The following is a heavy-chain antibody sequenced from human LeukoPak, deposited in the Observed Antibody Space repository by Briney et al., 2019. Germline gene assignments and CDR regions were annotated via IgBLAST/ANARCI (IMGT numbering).Heavy chain of an antibody. J-gene: IGHJ4*01. Sequence: GGSLRLSCAASGFTVSSNYMSWVRQAPGKGLEWVSVIYSGGSTYYADSVKGRFTISRDNSKNTLYLQMNSLGPEDTALYYCSTDPRLLMYWGHGTLVTVSS. CDR3: STDPRLLMY. D-gene: IGHD2-8*01. CDR1: GFTVSSNY. V-gene: IGHV3-53*01. CDR2: IYSGGST.